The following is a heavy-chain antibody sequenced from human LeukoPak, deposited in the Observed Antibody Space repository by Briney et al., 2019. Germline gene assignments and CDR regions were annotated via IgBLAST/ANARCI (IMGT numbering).Heavy chain of an antibody. J-gene: IGHJ5*02. V-gene: IGHV4-34*01. CDR2: IYHSGST. CDR3: ARGSIAVAGKHWFDP. D-gene: IGHD6-19*01. Sequence: SETLSLTCAVYGGSFSGYYWSWIRQPPGKGLEWIGEIYHSGSTNYNPSLKSRVTISVDKSKNQFSLKLSSVTAADTAVYYCARGSIAVAGKHWFDPWGQGTLVTVSS. CDR1: GGSFSGYY.